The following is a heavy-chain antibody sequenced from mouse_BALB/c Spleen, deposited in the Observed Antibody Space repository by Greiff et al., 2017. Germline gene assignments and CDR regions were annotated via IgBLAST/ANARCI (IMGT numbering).Heavy chain of an antibody. Sequence: EVQRVESGAELVKPGASVKLSCTASGFNIKDTYMHWVKQRPEQGLEWIGRIDPANGNTKYDPKFQGKATITADTSSNTAYLQLSSLTSEDTAVYYCARGTAGDYWGQGTSVTVSS. CDR2: IDPANGNT. CDR1: GFNIKDTY. J-gene: IGHJ4*01. D-gene: IGHD3-3*01. V-gene: IGHV14-3*02. CDR3: ARGTAGDY.